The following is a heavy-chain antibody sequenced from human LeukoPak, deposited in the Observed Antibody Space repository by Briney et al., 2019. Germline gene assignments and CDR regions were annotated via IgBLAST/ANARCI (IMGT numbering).Heavy chain of an antibody. J-gene: IGHJ4*02. CDR2: IHTSGTT. Sequence: SETLSLTCTVSGGSMSSYYWSFIRQPAGKGLEWIGRIHTSGTTYHNPSLNGRVTMSLDESSNQLSLNLTSVAAADTAIYYCSRESGAFCPFGYWGQGTLVIVPS. V-gene: IGHV4-4*07. CDR3: SRESGAFCPFGY. D-gene: IGHD1-26*01. CDR1: GGSMSSYY.